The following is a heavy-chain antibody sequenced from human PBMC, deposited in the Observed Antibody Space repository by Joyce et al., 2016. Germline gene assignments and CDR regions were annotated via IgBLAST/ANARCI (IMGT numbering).Heavy chain of an antibody. Sequence: QVQLVESGGGVVQPGRSLRLSCAASRLTFSSYAMHWVRQAPGKGLGGVAVITYDGSNKNYADSVKGRFTISRDNSKNTLYLQMNSLRAEDTAVYHCTRDPYYYDSSGPWGYWGQGTLVTVSS. CDR3: TRDPYYYDSSGPWGY. D-gene: IGHD3-22*01. V-gene: IGHV3-30*04. J-gene: IGHJ4*02. CDR1: RLTFSSYA. CDR2: ITYDGSNK.